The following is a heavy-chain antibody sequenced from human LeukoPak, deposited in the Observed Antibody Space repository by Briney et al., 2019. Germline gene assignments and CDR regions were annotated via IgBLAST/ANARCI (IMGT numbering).Heavy chain of an antibody. D-gene: IGHD6-13*01. CDR1: GFIFSDYY. Sequence: GGSLRLSCAASGFIFSDYYMSWIRQAPGKGLEWVSYISSSGSTIYYADSVKGRFTISRDNAKNSLYLQMNSLRAEDTAVHYCARDLEAAAGRPPFDYWGQGTLVTVSS. V-gene: IGHV3-11*01. CDR3: ARDLEAAAGRPPFDY. J-gene: IGHJ4*02. CDR2: ISSSGSTI.